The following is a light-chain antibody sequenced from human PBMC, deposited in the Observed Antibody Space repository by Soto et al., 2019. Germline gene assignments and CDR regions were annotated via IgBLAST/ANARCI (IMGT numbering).Light chain of an antibody. V-gene: IGKV3-20*01. CDR3: QQYDGSLWT. Sequence: EIVLTQSPGTLSLSPGERATLSCRASQSVSSSYLAWYQQKPGQAPRLLIFGASNRATGIPDSFSGSGSGTDFTLTISGLEPEEFAVYYCQQYDGSLWTFGQGTKVEIK. CDR1: QSVSSSY. J-gene: IGKJ1*01. CDR2: GAS.